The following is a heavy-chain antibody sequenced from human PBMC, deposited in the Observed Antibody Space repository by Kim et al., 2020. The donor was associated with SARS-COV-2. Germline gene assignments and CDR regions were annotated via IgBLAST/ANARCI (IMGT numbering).Heavy chain of an antibody. J-gene: IGHJ6*02. CDR2: FDPEDGET. CDR3: ATSPVLRFLEWLSYRTRQNYNEYGMDV. Sequence: ASVKVSCKVSGYTLTELSMHWVRQAPGKGLEWMGGFDPEDGETIYAQKFQGRVTMTEDTSTDTAYMELSSLRSEDTAVYYCATSPVLRFLEWLSYRTRQNYNEYGMDVWGQGTTVTVSS. V-gene: IGHV1-24*01. D-gene: IGHD3-3*01. CDR1: GYTLTELS.